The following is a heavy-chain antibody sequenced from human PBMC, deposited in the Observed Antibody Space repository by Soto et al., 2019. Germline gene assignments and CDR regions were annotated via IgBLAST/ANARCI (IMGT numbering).Heavy chain of an antibody. V-gene: IGHV4-30-2*01. CDR1: GGSISSGGYP. J-gene: IGHJ3*02. Sequence: QLQLQESGSGLVKPSQTLSLTCGVSGGSISSGGYPWSWIRQPPGKGLEWIAYIYHSGSAYYNPSLTRRVTISVDGSKNQFSLSLSSVTAADTAMYYCARGGGVIIAFDIWGQGTMVTVSS. CDR3: ARGGGVIIAFDI. D-gene: IGHD3-3*01. CDR2: IYHSGSA.